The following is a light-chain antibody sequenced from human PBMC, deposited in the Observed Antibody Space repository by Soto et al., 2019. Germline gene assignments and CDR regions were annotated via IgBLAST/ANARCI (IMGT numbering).Light chain of an antibody. Sequence: EVVMTQSPATLSVSPGERATLSCRASQSVRSNLAWYQQKPGQPPRHLIYAASTRVTTIPARFSGSEFGTDFTLTISSLESEDFAVYYCQQYNSWPPTFGQGTKVEIK. CDR3: QQYNSWPPT. CDR1: QSVRSN. J-gene: IGKJ1*01. CDR2: AAS. V-gene: IGKV3-15*01.